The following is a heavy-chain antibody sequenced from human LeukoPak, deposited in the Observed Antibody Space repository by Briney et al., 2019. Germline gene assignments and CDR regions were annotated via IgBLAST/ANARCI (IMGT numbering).Heavy chain of an antibody. J-gene: IGHJ4*02. D-gene: IGHD3-10*01. CDR3: AKVREPYGSGRRSYFDY. CDR2: ISGSGGST. V-gene: IGHV3-23*01. Sequence: ETLSLTCAVYSGSFSGYYWSWIRQTPGKGLEWVSAISGSGGSTYYADSVKGRFTISRDNSKNTLYLQMNSLRAEDTAAYYCAKVREPYGSGRRSYFDYWGQGTLVTVSS. CDR1: SGSFSGYY.